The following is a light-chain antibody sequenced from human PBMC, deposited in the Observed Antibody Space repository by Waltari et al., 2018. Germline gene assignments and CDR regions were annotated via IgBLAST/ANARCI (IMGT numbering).Light chain of an antibody. CDR2: GGA. CDR1: NSNIGAGYD. V-gene: IGLV1-40*01. J-gene: IGLJ3*02. CDR3: QSYDISRSGFWV. Sequence: QSVLTQPPSVSGAPGQRVTVSCTGTNSNIGAGYDVHWYQQFPGTAPKLLIYGGANRPSGVPDRFSGSKSGTSASLAITGLQTEDEADYYCQSYDISRSGFWVFGGGTKLTVL.